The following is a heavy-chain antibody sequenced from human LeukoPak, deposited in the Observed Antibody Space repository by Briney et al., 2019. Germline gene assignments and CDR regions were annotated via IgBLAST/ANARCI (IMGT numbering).Heavy chain of an antibody. CDR3: AGGIAVAGTVTFDI. V-gene: IGHV1-69*13. CDR1: GGTFSSYA. J-gene: IGHJ3*02. D-gene: IGHD6-19*01. Sequence: SVTVSCTASGGTFSSYAISWVRQAPRQGLEWMGGIIPIFGTANYAQKFQGRVTITADESTSTAYMELSSLRSEDTAVYYCAGGIAVAGTVTFDIWGQGTMVTVSS. CDR2: IIPIFGTA.